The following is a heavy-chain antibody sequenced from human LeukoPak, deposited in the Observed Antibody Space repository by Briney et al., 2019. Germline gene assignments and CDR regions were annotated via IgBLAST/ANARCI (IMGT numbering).Heavy chain of an antibody. CDR3: ARPEDSGYDGLV. J-gene: IGHJ4*02. CDR2: IYSGGST. D-gene: IGHD5-12*01. V-gene: IGHV3-53*01. CDR1: GFTVSSNY. Sequence: GGSLRLSCAASGFTVSSNYMSWVRQAPGKGMEWVSVIYSGGSTYYDDSAKGRFTISRDNSKNTLYLQMNRLRAEDTAVYYCARPEDSGYDGLVWGQGTLVTVSS.